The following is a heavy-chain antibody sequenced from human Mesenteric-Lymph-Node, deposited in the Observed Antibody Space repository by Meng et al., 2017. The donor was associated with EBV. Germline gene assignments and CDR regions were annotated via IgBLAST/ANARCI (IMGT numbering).Heavy chain of an antibody. V-gene: IGHV1-18*01. CDR1: GYTFSRYG. CDR2: ITAYNGDT. CDR3: ARYDSPGSFDP. D-gene: IGHD1-1*01. J-gene: IGHJ5*02. Sequence: VQLVRSGAEGKHPGASLKVSCKASGYTFSRYGISWVRQAPGQGLEWMGWITAYNGDTNYPQKFQDRVIMTIDTSTRTAYMELRSLRSDDTAIYYCARYDSPGSFDPWGQGTLVTVSS.